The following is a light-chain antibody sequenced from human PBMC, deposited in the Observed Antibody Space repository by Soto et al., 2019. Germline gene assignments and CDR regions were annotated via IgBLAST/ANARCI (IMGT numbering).Light chain of an antibody. J-gene: IGKJ5*01. CDR1: QSVSSSY. V-gene: IGKV3-20*01. CDR2: GAS. CDR3: QQYHNWPPIT. Sequence: EIVLTQSPGTLSLPPGERATLSCRASQSVSSSYLAWYQQKPGQAPRLLIYGASAWATGISARFSGSGSGTEFTLTISNLQSEDFAVYFCQQYHNWPPITFGQGTRLEIK.